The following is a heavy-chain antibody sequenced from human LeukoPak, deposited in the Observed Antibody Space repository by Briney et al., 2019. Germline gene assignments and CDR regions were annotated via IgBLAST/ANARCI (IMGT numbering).Heavy chain of an antibody. Sequence: VASVKVSCKASGYTFTSYDINWVRQATGQGLEWMGWMNPNSGNTGYAQKFQGRVTMTRNTSISTAYMELSSLRSEDTAVYYCARNYYYYYGIDVWGQGTTVTVSS. V-gene: IGHV1-8*01. CDR3: ARNYYYYYGIDV. CDR1: GYTFTSYD. CDR2: MNPNSGNT. J-gene: IGHJ6*02.